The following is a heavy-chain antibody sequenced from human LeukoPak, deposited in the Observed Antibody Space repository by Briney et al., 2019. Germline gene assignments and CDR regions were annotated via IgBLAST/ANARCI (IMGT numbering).Heavy chain of an antibody. Sequence: PSETLSLTCTVSGYSISSGYYWGWIRQSPGKGLEWIGSIYHSGSTYYNPSLKSRVTTSVDTSKNQFSLKLSSVTAADTAVFYCARDVILTGPYYYCGMDVWGQGTTVTVSS. CDR3: ARDVILTGPYYYCGMDV. J-gene: IGHJ6*02. CDR1: GYSISSGYY. D-gene: IGHD3-9*01. V-gene: IGHV4-38-2*02. CDR2: IYHSGST.